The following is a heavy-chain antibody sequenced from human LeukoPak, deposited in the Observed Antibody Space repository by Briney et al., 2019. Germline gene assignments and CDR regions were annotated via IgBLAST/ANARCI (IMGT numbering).Heavy chain of an antibody. V-gene: IGHV4-59*08. Sequence: SETLSLTCTVSGGSISSYYWSWIRQPPGKGLEWIGYIYYSGSTNYNPSLKSRVTISVDTSKNQFSLKLSSVTAADTAVYYCARRYDSSLGDAFDIWGQGTMVTVSS. CDR1: GGSISSYY. CDR3: ARRYDSSLGDAFDI. CDR2: IYYSGST. D-gene: IGHD3-22*01. J-gene: IGHJ3*02.